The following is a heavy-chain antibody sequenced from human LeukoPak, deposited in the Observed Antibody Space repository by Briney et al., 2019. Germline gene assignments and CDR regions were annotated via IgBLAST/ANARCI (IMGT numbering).Heavy chain of an antibody. V-gene: IGHV3-21*01. Sequence: GGSLRLSCAASGFTFSSYSMNWVRQAPGKGLEWVSSISSSSSYIYYADSVKGRFTISRDNAKNSLYLQMNSLRAEDTAVYYCAREALGAGSGSYYNAAFDIWGQGTIVTVSS. CDR2: ISSSSSYI. J-gene: IGHJ3*02. D-gene: IGHD3-10*01. CDR1: GFTFSSYS. CDR3: AREALGAGSGSYYNAAFDI.